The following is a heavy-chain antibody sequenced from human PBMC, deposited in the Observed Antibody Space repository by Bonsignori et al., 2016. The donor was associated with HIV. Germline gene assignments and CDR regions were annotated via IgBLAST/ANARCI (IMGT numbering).Heavy chain of an antibody. J-gene: IGHJ4*02. Sequence: QLQLQESGPGLVKPSETLSLTCTVSSGSISSSGYYWGWIRQPPGKGLEWIGSIYYSGSTYYNPSLKSRVTISVDTSKNQFSLKLSSVTAADTAVYYCARHDYGDYHIDYWGQGTLVTVSS. CDR2: IYYSGST. CDR1: SGSISSSGYY. D-gene: IGHD4-17*01. CDR3: ARHDYGDYHIDY. V-gene: IGHV4-39*01.